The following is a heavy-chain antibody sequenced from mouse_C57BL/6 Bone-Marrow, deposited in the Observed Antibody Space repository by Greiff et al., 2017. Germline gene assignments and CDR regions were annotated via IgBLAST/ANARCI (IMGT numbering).Heavy chain of an antibody. Sequence: VQLQQSGAELVKPGASVKLSCTASGYNIKDYYMHWVKQRTEQGLEWIGRIDPEDGATKYDPKFQGKATMTADPSSNTAYLQLSSLTSEDTAVYYCALNYCSSYYVDYWGHGTTLTVSS. CDR2: IDPEDGAT. V-gene: IGHV14-2*01. CDR3: ALNYCSSYYVDY. J-gene: IGHJ2*01. CDR1: GYNIKDYY. D-gene: IGHD1-1*01.